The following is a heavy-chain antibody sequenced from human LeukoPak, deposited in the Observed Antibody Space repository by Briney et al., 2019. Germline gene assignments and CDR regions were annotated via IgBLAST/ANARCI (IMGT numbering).Heavy chain of an antibody. V-gene: IGHV4-59*01. J-gene: IGHJ4*02. CDR1: GGSINSYY. CDR3: ARLFHPALSGNYPFDY. CDR2: IYYSGST. Sequence: PSETLSLTCTVSGGSINSYYWSWIRQPPGKGLEWIAYIYYSGSTSYNPSLKSRVTISVDTTKNQFSLKLNSVTAADTAMYYCARLFHPALSGNYPFDYWGQGTLVTVSS. D-gene: IGHD1-26*01.